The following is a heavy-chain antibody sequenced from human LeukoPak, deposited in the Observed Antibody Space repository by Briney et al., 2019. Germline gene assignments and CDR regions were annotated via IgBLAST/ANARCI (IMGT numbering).Heavy chain of an antibody. D-gene: IGHD6-19*01. CDR2: IISDGSST. J-gene: IGHJ3*02. CDR1: GFTFNRFW. CDR3: AREDVDITVATSGAFDI. V-gene: IGHV3-74*01. Sequence: PGGSLRLPCAASGFTFNRFWMHWVRQAPGKGLVWVSRIISDGSSTNYADSVKGRFTVSRDNAKNTLYLQMNSLRAEDMALYYCAREDVDITVATSGAFDIWGQGTMVTVSS.